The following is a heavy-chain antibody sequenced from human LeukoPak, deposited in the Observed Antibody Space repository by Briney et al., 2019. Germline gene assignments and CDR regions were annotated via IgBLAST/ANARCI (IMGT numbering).Heavy chain of an antibody. D-gene: IGHD1-26*01. Sequence: SETLSLTCAVYGGSFSGYYWSWIRQPPGKGLEWIGEINHSGSTNYNPSLKSGVTISVDTSKNQFSLKLSTVTAADAAVYYCAVKLGSKVMNWFDPWGQGTLVTVSS. J-gene: IGHJ5*02. V-gene: IGHV4-34*01. CDR1: GGSFSGYY. CDR3: AVKLGSKVMNWFDP. CDR2: INHSGST.